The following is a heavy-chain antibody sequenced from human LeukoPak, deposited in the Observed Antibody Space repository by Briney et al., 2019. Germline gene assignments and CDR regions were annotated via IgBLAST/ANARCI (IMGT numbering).Heavy chain of an antibody. CDR1: GYIFTRYX. V-gene: IGHV1-8*01. J-gene: IGHJ4*02. D-gene: IGHD5-12*01. CDR2: MNPNTGNT. Sequence: XGYIFTRYXXXXVRQATGQGLEWMGWMNPNTGNTGYAQKFQGRVTMTRNTSITTAYMELSSLRPEDTAVYFCARGMDSGFWGQGTLVTVSS. CDR3: ARGMDSGF.